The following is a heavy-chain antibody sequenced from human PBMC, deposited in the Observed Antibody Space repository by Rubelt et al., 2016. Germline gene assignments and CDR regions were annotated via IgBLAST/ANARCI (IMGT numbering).Heavy chain of an antibody. J-gene: IGHJ5*02. CDR2: IYYSGTT. CDR3: AGGGRVVRGFTHNWFDP. Sequence: QVQLQESSPGLVKPSETLSLSCSVSGGSFSDYYWSWIRQPPGKGLECIGHIYYSGTTTYSPPLKSRVTISLDTATNEFSLNLNPVTAADTAVYYWAGGGRVVRGFTHNWFDPWGQGALVTVSS. D-gene: IGHD3-10*01. CDR1: GGSFSDYY. V-gene: IGHV4-59*12.